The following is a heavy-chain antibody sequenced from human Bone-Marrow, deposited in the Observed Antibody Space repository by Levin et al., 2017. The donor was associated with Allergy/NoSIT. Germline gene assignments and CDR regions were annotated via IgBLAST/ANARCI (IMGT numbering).Heavy chain of an antibody. CDR3: ARDGPQNNFWSSQPHQLPFVYYAMDV. CDR2: ILFGTT. D-gene: IGHD3-3*01. CDR1: GGTFRTYA. V-gene: IGHV1-69*01. Sequence: KISCKAVGGTFRTYAVSWVRLAPGQGLEWMGGILFGTTEYAQAFQGRVTITADEVTWTVYMELSRLRSEDTAVYYCARDGPQNNFWSSQPHQLPFVYYAMDVWGQGTTVIVS. J-gene: IGHJ6*02.